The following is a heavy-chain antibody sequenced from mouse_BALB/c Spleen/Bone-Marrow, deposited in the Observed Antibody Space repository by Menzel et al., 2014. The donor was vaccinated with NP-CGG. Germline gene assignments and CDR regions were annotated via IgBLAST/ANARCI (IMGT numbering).Heavy chain of an antibody. V-gene: IGHV5-6*01. CDR2: ISSGGSYT. Sequence: DVHLVESGGDLVKPGGSLKLSCAASGFTFSNYGVSWVRQTPDKRLEWVATISSGGSYTYFPDSVKGRFTISRDNAKNTLYPQMNSLKSEDAAMYYCARLTPDYAMDYWGQGTSVTVSS. CDR3: ARLTPDYAMDY. J-gene: IGHJ4*01. CDR1: GFTFSNYG. D-gene: IGHD1-3*01.